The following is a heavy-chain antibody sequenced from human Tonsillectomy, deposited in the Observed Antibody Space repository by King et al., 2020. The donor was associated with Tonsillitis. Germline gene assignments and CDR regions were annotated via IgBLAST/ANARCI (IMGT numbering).Heavy chain of an antibody. CDR2: INAGNGNT. CDR1: GYTFTTYA. J-gene: IGHJ3*02. V-gene: IGHV1-3*01. CDR3: ARAGYCSTTSCSDAFDI. D-gene: IGHD2-2*01. Sequence: VQLVQSGAEVKKPGASVKVSCKASGYTFTTYAMHWVRQAPGQRLEWMGWINAGNGNTKYSQKFQGRVTITRDTSASTAYMELSTLRSEDTDVYYCARAGYCSTTSCSDAFDIWGQGTMVTVSS.